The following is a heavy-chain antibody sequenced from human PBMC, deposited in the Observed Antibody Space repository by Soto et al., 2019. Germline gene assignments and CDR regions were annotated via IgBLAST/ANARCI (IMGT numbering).Heavy chain of an antibody. CDR1: GGTFSSYA. J-gene: IGHJ4*02. V-gene: IGHV1-69*06. CDR2: IIPIFGTA. CDR3: ARDRRRYYYDSSGYLDY. Sequence: SVKVSCKASGGTFSSYAISWVRQAPGQGLEWVGGIIPIFGTANYAQKFQGRVTITADKSTSTAYMELSRLRSDDTAVYYCARDRRRYYYDSSGYLDYWGQGTLVTVSS. D-gene: IGHD3-22*01.